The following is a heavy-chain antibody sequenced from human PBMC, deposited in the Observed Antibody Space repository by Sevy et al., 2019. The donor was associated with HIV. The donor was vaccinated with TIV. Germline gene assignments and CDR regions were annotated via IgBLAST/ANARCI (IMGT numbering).Heavy chain of an antibody. CDR2: IRTKAYGGTT. D-gene: IGHD6-19*01. CDR3: ARDHYSRAWYGGDFHY. J-gene: IGHJ4*02. Sequence: GGSLRLSCTASGFTFGDYAMTWFRQAPGKGLEWVGFIRTKAYGGTTEYAASVKGRFTISRDDSKNIAYLQMNSLKTEDTAVYYCARDHYSRAWYGGDFHYWGQGTLVTVSS. V-gene: IGHV3-49*03. CDR1: GFTFGDYA.